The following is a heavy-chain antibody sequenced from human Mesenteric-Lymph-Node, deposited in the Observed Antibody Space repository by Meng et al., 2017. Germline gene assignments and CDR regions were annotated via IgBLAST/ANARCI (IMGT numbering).Heavy chain of an antibody. CDR2: INHSGST. V-gene: IGHV4-34*01. D-gene: IGHD3-10*01. CDR1: GGSFSGYY. J-gene: IGHJ4*02. Sequence: GSLRLSCAVYGGSFSGYYWSWIRQPPGKGLEWIGEINHSGSTNYNPSLKSRVTISVDTSKNQFSLKLSSVTAADTAVYYCARGPVLLDYYGSGMVDYWGQGTLVTVSS. CDR3: ARGPVLLDYYGSGMVDY.